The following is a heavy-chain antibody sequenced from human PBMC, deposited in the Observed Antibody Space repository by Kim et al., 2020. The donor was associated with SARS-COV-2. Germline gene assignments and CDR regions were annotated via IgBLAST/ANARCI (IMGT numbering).Heavy chain of an antibody. V-gene: IGHV2-70*01. D-gene: IGHD3-10*01. CDR2: IDWDDDK. Sequence: SGPTLVNPTQTLTLTCTVSGFSLSTSGMCVSWIRQPPGKALEWLALIDWDDDKYYSTSLKTRLTISKDTSKNQVVLTMTNMDPVDTATYYCARMRNYYGSGSYRGGIWFDPWGQGTLVTVSS. CDR3: ARMRNYYGSGSYRGGIWFDP. J-gene: IGHJ5*02. CDR1: GFSLSTSGMC.